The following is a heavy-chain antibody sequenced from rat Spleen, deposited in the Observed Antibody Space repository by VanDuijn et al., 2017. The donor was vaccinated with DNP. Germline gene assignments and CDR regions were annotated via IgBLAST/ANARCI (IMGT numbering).Heavy chain of an antibody. Sequence: EVQLVESGGGLVQPGRSLKLSCLASGFTFSNYGMNWIRQAPGKGLEWVASISSSSSYIYYADTVKGRFTISRENAKNTLYLQMTSLRSEDTALYYCARQGDYSMDAWGQGTSVTVSS. CDR2: ISSSSSYI. V-gene: IGHV5-34*01. CDR1: GFTFSNYG. J-gene: IGHJ4*01. CDR3: ARQGDYSMDA.